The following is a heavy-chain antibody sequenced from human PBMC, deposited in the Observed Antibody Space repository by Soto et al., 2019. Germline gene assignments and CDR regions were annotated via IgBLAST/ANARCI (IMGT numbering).Heavy chain of an antibody. Sequence: GSLRLSCAASGFTFSSYAMSWVRQAPGKGLEWVSAISGSGGSTYYADSVKGRFTISRDNSKNTLYLQMNSLRAEDTAVYYCAKDGAHGITMVRGRTRSQFDYWGQGTLVTVSS. CDR2: ISGSGGST. J-gene: IGHJ4*02. CDR1: GFTFSSYA. V-gene: IGHV3-23*01. D-gene: IGHD3-10*01. CDR3: AKDGAHGITMVRGRTRSQFDY.